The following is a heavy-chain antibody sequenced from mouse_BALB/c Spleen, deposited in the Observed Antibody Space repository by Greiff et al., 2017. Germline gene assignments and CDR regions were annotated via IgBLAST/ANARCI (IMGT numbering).Heavy chain of an antibody. CDR2: IWAGGST. CDR1: GFSLTSYG. V-gene: IGHV2-9*02. J-gene: IGHJ2*01. CDR3: ARAGLLLDY. D-gene: IGHD2-3*01. Sequence: VQGVESGPGLVAPSQSLSITCTVSGFSLTSYGVHWVRQPPGKGLEWLGVIWAGGSTNYNSALMSRLSISKDNSKSQVFLKMNSLQTDDTAMYYCARAGLLLDYWGQGTTLTVSS.